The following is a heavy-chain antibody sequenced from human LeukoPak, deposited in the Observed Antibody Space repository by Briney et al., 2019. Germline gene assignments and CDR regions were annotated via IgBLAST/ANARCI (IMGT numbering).Heavy chain of an antibody. CDR2: ISYDGSNK. CDR3: AKDLYPLSSGYLFDY. Sequence: PGRSLRLSCAASGFTFSSYAMHWVRQAPGKGLEWVAVISYDGSNKYYADSVKGRFTISRDNSKNTLYLQMNSLRDEDTAVYYCAKDLYPLSSGYLFDYWGQGTLVTVSS. V-gene: IGHV3-30*04. CDR1: GFTFSSYA. D-gene: IGHD3-22*01. J-gene: IGHJ4*02.